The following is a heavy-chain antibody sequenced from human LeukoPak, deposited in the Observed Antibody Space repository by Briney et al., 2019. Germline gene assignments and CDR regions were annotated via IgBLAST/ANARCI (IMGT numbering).Heavy chain of an antibody. D-gene: IGHD6-19*01. CDR3: ARDGYSSGWYNYYYYYGMDV. V-gene: IGHV4-59*12. CDR1: GGSISSYY. CDR2: IYYSGST. Sequence: PSETLSLTCTVSGGSISSYYWSWIRQPPGKGLEWIGYIYYSGSTNYNPSLKSRVTISVDTSKNQFSLKLSSVTAADTAVYYCARDGYSSGWYNYYYYYGMDVWGQGTTVTVSS. J-gene: IGHJ6*02.